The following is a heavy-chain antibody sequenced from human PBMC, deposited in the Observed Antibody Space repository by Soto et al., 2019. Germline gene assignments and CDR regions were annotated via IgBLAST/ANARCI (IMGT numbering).Heavy chain of an antibody. J-gene: IGHJ5*02. V-gene: IGHV3-33*01. CDR3: ARDPLPYIVVVPAANWFDP. Sequence: QVQLVESGGGVVQPGRSLRLSCAASGFTFSSYGMHWVRQAPGKGLEWVAVIWYDGSSKYYADSVKGRFTISRDNSKNTLYLQMNSLRAEDTAVYYCARDPLPYIVVVPAANWFDPWGQGTLVTVSS. D-gene: IGHD2-2*01. CDR2: IWYDGSSK. CDR1: GFTFSSYG.